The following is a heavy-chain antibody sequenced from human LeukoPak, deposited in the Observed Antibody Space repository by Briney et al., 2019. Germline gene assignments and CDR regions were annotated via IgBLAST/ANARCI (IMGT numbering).Heavy chain of an antibody. D-gene: IGHD6-19*01. CDR2: ISGSTGRT. CDR1: GFTFSSYA. V-gene: IGHV3-23*01. Sequence: GGSLRLSCAASGFTFSSYAMSWVRQAPGKGLEWVSAISGSTGRTYYADSVKGRFIISRDNSKNTLYLQMNSLRAEDTAVYYCEKDRRSGWPNCFDPWGQGTLVTVSS. J-gene: IGHJ5*02. CDR3: EKDRRSGWPNCFDP.